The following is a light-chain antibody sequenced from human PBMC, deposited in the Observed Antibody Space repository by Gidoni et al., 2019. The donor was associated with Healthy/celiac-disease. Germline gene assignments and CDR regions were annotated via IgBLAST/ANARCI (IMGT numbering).Light chain of an antibody. CDR3: CSYAGSSTWV. V-gene: IGLV2-23*01. J-gene: IGLJ3*02. CDR1: SIDVGSYNL. Sequence: QSALTQPASVSGSPGQAITISCTGTSIDVGSYNLVSWYQQNPGKDPKLMIYESSKRPSGVSNRFSGSKSGNTASLTISCLQAEDEADYYCCSYAGSSTWVFGGGTKLTVL. CDR2: ESS.